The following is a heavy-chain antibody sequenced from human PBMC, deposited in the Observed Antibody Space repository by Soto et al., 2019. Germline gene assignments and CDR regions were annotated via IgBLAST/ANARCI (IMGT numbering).Heavy chain of an antibody. Sequence: GGSLRLSCAASGFTFSSYGMHWVRQAPGKGLEWVAVISYDGSNKYYADSVKGRFTISRDNSKNTLYLQMNSLRAEDTAVYYCAKDQGVAGALVHAVSGQRSTDLVSS. CDR2: ISYDGSNK. J-gene: IGHJ6*01. D-gene: IGHD6-19*01. CDR3: AKDQGVAGALVHAV. CDR1: GFTFSSYG. V-gene: IGHV3-30*18.